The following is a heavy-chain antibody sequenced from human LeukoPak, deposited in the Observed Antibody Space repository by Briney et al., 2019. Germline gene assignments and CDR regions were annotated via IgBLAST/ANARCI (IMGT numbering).Heavy chain of an antibody. CDR1: DGSISTHY. CDR3: ARSRSAVAGTYNYYYLDV. Sequence: SETLSLTCTVSDGSISTHYWSWIRLPPGKGLEYIGYVSYSGTTNYNPSLKSRLTISLDTSKKQISLRLSSVTAADTAVYYCARSRSAVAGTYNYYYLDVWGKGTTVTVSS. V-gene: IGHV4-59*11. J-gene: IGHJ6*03. CDR2: VSYSGTT. D-gene: IGHD6-19*01.